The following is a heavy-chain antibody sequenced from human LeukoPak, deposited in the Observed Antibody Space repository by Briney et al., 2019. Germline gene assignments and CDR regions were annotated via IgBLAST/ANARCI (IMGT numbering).Heavy chain of an antibody. Sequence: GASVKVSCKASGYTFTSYGISWVRQAPGQGLEWMGWISAYIGNTNYAQKLQGRVTMTTDTSTSTAYMELRSLRSDDTAVYYCARDFGSYGSGSYYYYYMDVWGKGTTVTISS. CDR3: ARDFGSYGSGSYYYYYMDV. V-gene: IGHV1-18*01. J-gene: IGHJ6*03. CDR1: GYTFTSYG. D-gene: IGHD3-10*01. CDR2: ISAYIGNT.